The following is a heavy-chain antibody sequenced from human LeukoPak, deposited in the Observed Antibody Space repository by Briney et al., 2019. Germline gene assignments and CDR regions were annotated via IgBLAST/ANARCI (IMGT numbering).Heavy chain of an antibody. Sequence: ASVKVSCKASGGTFSSYAISWVRQAPGQGLEWMGRIIPILGIANYAQKFQGRVTITADKSTSTAYMELSSLRSEDTAVYYCARGSSDSSWFDPWGQGTLVTVSS. CDR1: GGTFSSYA. D-gene: IGHD6-13*01. V-gene: IGHV1-69*04. CDR3: ARGSSDSSWFDP. CDR2: IIPILGIA. J-gene: IGHJ5*02.